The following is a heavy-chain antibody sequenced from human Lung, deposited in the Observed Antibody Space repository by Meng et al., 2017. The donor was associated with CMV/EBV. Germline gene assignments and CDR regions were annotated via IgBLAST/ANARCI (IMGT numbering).Heavy chain of an antibody. J-gene: IGHJ5*02. CDR1: GYTFTSYG. CDR2: IRVYNGDT. V-gene: IGHV1-18*01. Sequence: SVKVSXKASGYTFTSYGINWVRQAPGQGLEWMGWIRVYNGDTKYAQKFQGRVTMTTDTSTSTAYMELRSLRSDDTAVYYCARRGPSYCGVDCLAWFDPWGQGTLVTVSS. D-gene: IGHD2-21*01. CDR3: ARRGPSYCGVDCLAWFDP.